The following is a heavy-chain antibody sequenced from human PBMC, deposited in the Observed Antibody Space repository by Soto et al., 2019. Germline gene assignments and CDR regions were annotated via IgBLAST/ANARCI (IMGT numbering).Heavy chain of an antibody. J-gene: IGHJ5*02. Sequence: SETLSLTCAVSGGSISSGGYSWSWIRQPPGKGLEWIGYIYHSGSTYYNPSLKSRVTISVDRSKNQFSLKLSSVTAADTAVYYCARGLGIAAADNWFDPWGQGTLVTVSS. D-gene: IGHD6-13*01. CDR3: ARGLGIAAADNWFDP. CDR1: GGSISSGGYS. CDR2: IYHSGST. V-gene: IGHV4-30-2*01.